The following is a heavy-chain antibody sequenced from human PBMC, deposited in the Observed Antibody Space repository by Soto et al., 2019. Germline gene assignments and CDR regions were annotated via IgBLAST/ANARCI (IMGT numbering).Heavy chain of an antibody. CDR2: IIPILNSP. D-gene: IGHD2-2*01. Sequence: QVQLVQSGAEVKKPGSSVKVSCKASGGTFGSYAITWVRRAPGQGLEWLGGIIPILNSPAYAQKFQDRVVITADEITNTAYMELNSLRFADTAVYYCAREAPYCTSATCPKFYDMDVWGQGTTVTVAS. J-gene: IGHJ6*02. V-gene: IGHV1-69*01. CDR3: AREAPYCTSATCPKFYDMDV. CDR1: GGTFGSYA.